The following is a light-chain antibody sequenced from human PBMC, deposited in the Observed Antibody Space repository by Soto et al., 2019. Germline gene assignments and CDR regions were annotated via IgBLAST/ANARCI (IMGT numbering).Light chain of an antibody. CDR1: SSNIGSNT. J-gene: IGLJ2*01. V-gene: IGLV1-44*01. CDR3: ATWDDSLNVVV. Sequence: QSVLTQAPSASGTPGQRVTISCSGSSSNIGSNTVNWYQQLPGTAPKLLIYSNNQRPSGVPDRFSGSKSGTSASLAISGLQSEDEADYHCATWDDSLNVVVFGGGTKLTVL. CDR2: SNN.